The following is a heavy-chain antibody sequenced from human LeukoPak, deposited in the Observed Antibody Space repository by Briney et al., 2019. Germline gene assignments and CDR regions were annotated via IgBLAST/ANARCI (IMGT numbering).Heavy chain of an antibody. J-gene: IGHJ4*02. V-gene: IGHV3-53*01. D-gene: IGHD5-18*01. CDR1: GFTVSSNY. CDR3: AKAKDTAVVMVY. Sequence: SGGSLRLSCAASGFTVSSNYMSWVRQAPGKGLEWVSVIYSGGSTYYADSVRGRFTVSRDNSKNTLYLQMNSLRAEDTAVYYCAKAKDTAVVMVYWGQGTLVTVSS. CDR2: IYSGGST.